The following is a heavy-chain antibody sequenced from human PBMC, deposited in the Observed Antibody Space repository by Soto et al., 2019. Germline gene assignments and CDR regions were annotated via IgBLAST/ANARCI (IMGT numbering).Heavy chain of an antibody. Sequence: SETLSLTCTVSGGSIRSYYWSWVRQPAGKGLEWVGRIYSDGTTNYSPSLKSRVTMSLDTSKNQFSLQLSSVTAADTAVYYCSRVGCSNSNCQTRGMDVWGQGTTVTVSS. CDR3: SRVGCSNSNCQTRGMDV. D-gene: IGHD2-2*01. CDR2: IYSDGTT. CDR1: GGSIRSYY. J-gene: IGHJ6*02. V-gene: IGHV4-4*07.